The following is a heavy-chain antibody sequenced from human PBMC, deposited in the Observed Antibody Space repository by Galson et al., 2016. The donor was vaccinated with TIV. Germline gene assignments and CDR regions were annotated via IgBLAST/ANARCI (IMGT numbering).Heavy chain of an antibody. V-gene: IGHV3-30*02. Sequence: SLRLSCAASGFTFSHVGMHWVHQAPGKGLEWLAFIRYDATKTYYAESVKGRFTISRDQSRSALYLQMNALRGDDTAMYYCAKDGRTDFLDLEYWGQGTLVTVSS. CDR3: AKDGRTDFLDLEY. J-gene: IGHJ4*02. CDR2: IRYDATKT. CDR1: GFTFSHVG. D-gene: IGHD1-1*01.